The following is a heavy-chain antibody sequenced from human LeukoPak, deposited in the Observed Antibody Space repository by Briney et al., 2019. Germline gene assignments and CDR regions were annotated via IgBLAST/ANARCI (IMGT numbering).Heavy chain of an antibody. J-gene: IGHJ4*02. CDR1: DYPFTYYY. D-gene: IGHD1-26*01. Sequence: ASVKVSCKASDYPFTYYYMHWVRPAPGQGLEWMGWINPNSGDTNYAQKFQGRVTMTRDPSISTAYMALTRLRSDDTAVYYCARDAWLVGTTNLYYFDYWGQGTLVTVSS. V-gene: IGHV1-2*02. CDR3: ARDAWLVGTTNLYYFDY. CDR2: INPNSGDT.